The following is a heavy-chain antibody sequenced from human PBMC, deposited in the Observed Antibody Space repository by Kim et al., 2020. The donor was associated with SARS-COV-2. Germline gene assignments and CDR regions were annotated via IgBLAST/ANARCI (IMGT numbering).Heavy chain of an antibody. V-gene: IGHV4-59*08. D-gene: IGHD2-15*01. Sequence: SETLSLTCTVSGGSISSYYWSWIRQPPGKGLEWIGYIYYSGSTNYNPSLKSRVTISVDTSKNQFSLKLSSVTAADTAVYYCARTYCSGGSCYFDYWGQGTLVTVSS. J-gene: IGHJ4*02. CDR3: ARTYCSGGSCYFDY. CDR1: GGSISSYY. CDR2: IYYSGST.